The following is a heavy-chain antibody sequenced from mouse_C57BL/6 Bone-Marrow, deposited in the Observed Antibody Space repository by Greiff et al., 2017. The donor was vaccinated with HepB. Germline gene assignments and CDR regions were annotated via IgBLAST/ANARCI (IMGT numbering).Heavy chain of an antibody. CDR1: GYTFTSYA. CDR3: ARRSDDASFAY. Sequence: QVQLQQSGAELARPGASVKLSCKASGYTFTSYAISWVKQRTGQGLEWIGEIYPRSGNTYYNEKFKGKATLTADKSSSTAYMELRSLTSEDSAVYFCARRSDDASFAYWGQGTLVTVSA. V-gene: IGHV1-81*01. CDR2: IYPRSGNT. J-gene: IGHJ3*01. D-gene: IGHD2-12*01.